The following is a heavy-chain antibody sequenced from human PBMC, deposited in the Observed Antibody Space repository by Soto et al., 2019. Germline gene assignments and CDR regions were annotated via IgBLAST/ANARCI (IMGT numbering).Heavy chain of an antibody. CDR1: GFTFSSYS. V-gene: IGHV3-21*01. CDR2: ISSSSSYI. D-gene: IGHD3-22*01. Sequence: GGSLRLSCAASGFTFSSYSMNWVRQAPGKGLEWVSSISSSSSYIYYADSVKGRFTISRDNAKNSLYLQMNSLRAEDTAVYYCARDGEDYYDSSGYYNDYWGQGTLVTVSS. J-gene: IGHJ4*02. CDR3: ARDGEDYYDSSGYYNDY.